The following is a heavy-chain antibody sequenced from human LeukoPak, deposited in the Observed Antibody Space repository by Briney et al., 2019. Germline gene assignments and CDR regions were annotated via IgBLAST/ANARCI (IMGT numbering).Heavy chain of an antibody. Sequence: SVKVSCKASGGTFSSYAISWVRQAPGQGLEWMGGIIPIFGTANYAQKFQGRVTITADESTSTAYMELSSLRSEDTAVYYCASTAPPYCSGGSCYGLDYYYYGMDVWGQGTTVTVSS. CDR2: IIPIFGTA. CDR1: GGTFSSYA. CDR3: ASTAPPYCSGGSCYGLDYYYYGMDV. D-gene: IGHD2-15*01. J-gene: IGHJ6*02. V-gene: IGHV1-69*01.